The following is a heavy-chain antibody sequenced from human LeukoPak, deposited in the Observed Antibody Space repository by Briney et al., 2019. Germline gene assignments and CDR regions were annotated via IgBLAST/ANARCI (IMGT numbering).Heavy chain of an antibody. D-gene: IGHD3-9*01. CDR2: IYYSGST. CDR1: GGPFSGYF. Sequence: SETLSLTCAVSGGPFSGYFWSWIRQPPGKGLEWIGSIYYSGSTYYNPSLKSRVTISVDTSKNQFSLKLSSVTAADTAVYYCARRERPYYDILTGYYWDYWGQGTLVTVSS. J-gene: IGHJ4*02. V-gene: IGHV4-39*01. CDR3: ARRERPYYDILTGYYWDY.